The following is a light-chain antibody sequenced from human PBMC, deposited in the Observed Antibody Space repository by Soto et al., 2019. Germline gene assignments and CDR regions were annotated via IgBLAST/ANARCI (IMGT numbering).Light chain of an antibody. CDR2: EVY. J-gene: IGLJ3*02. CDR1: TSDVATYEY. Sequence: QSALTQPASVSGSPGQSITISCTATTSDVATYEYVSWYQQYPGKAPKLMIYEVYSRPSGVPHRFSGSKSGKTASLTISGLQADDEAHYYCSAYASNSPVVFGGGTKLTVL. CDR3: SAYASNSPVV. V-gene: IGLV2-14*01.